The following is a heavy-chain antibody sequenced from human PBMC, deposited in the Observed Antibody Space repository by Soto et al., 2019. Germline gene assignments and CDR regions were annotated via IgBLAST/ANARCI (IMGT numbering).Heavy chain of an antibody. J-gene: IGHJ5*02. CDR1: GYTFTSYD. D-gene: IGHD3-3*01. V-gene: IGHV1-8*01. Sequence: QVPLVQSGAEVKKPGASVKVSCKASGYTFTSYDINWVRQATGQGLEWMGWMNPNSGNTGYAQKFQGRVTMTRNTSISTAYMELSSLRSEDTAVYYCARGSTYYDFWSGYMSWFDPWGQGPLVTVSS. CDR2: MNPNSGNT. CDR3: ARGSTYYDFWSGYMSWFDP.